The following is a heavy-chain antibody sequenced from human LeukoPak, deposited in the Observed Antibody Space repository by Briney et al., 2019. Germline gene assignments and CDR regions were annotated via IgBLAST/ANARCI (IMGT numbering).Heavy chain of an antibody. D-gene: IGHD4-17*01. Sequence: SVKVSCKASGGTFSSYAISWVRQAPGQGLEWMGGIIPIFGTANYAQKFQGRVTITADESTSTAYMELSSLRSEDTAVYYCAKDLYGDSPFDYWGQGTLVTVSS. CDR2: IIPIFGTA. CDR3: AKDLYGDSPFDY. J-gene: IGHJ4*02. CDR1: GGTFSSYA. V-gene: IGHV1-69*13.